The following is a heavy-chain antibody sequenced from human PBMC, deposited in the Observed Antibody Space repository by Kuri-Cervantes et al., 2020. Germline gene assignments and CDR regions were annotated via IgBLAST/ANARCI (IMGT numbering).Heavy chain of an antibody. J-gene: IGHJ5*02. CDR3: ARDKPRYGSGSYYNVRVNYWFDP. Sequence: SETLSLTCTVSGGSISSYYWSWIRQPPGKGLEWIGYIYHGGSTNYNPSLKSRVTISVDTSKNQFSLKLSSVTAADTAVYYCARDKPRYGSGSYYNVRVNYWFDPWGQGTLVTVSS. CDR2: IYHGGST. V-gene: IGHV4-59*12. CDR1: GGSISSYY. D-gene: IGHD3-10*01.